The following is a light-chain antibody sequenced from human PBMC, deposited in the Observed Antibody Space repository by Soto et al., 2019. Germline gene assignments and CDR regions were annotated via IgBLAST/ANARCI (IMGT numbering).Light chain of an antibody. V-gene: IGKV3-20*01. Sequence: EIVLTQSPGTLSLSPGERETLSCRASQSLSSSYLAWYQQKPGQAPRLLIYGASSRATGIPDRFSGSGSGTDFTLTISRLEPEDFAVYYCQQYGSSPLTFGGGTKVDI. CDR3: QQYGSSPLT. J-gene: IGKJ4*01. CDR2: GAS. CDR1: QSLSSSY.